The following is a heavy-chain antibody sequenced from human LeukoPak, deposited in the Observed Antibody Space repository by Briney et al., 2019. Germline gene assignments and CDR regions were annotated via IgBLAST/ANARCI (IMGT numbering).Heavy chain of an antibody. CDR3: ARRYSNYLGAFDY. CDR1: GYSFTSYW. CDR2: IYPDDSDT. V-gene: IGHV5-51*01. D-gene: IGHD4-11*01. Sequence: GESLKISCKGSGYSFTSYWIGWVRQMPGKGLEWMGIIYPDDSDTRYSPSFQGQVTISADKSISTAYLQWSSLKASDTAMYYCARRYSNYLGAFDYWGQGTLVTVSS. J-gene: IGHJ4*02.